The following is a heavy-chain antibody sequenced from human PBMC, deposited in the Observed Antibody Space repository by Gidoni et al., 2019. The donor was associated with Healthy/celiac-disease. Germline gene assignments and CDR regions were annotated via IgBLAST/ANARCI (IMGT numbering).Heavy chain of an antibody. J-gene: IGHJ4*02. V-gene: IGHV4-61*02. CDR2: IYTSGST. D-gene: IGHD4-17*01. CDR1: GGSISSGSYY. Sequence: QVQLQESGPGLVKPSQTLSPTCTVPGGSISSGSYYWSWTRQPAGKGLEWIGRIYTSGSTNYNPSLKSRVTISVDTSKNQFSLKLSSVTAADTAVYYCARESGGTVTVDYWGQGTLVTVSS. CDR3: ARESGGTVTVDY.